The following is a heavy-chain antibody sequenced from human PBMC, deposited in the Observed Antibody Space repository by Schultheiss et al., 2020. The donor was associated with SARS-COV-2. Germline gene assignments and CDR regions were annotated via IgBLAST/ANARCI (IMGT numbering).Heavy chain of an antibody. V-gene: IGHV1-2*02. D-gene: IGHD3-9*01. CDR2: INPNSGGT. CDR1: GYTFTGYY. J-gene: IGHJ6*02. CDR3: ARDLNFDWLLRVRYYGMDV. Sequence: ASVKVSCKASGYTFTGYYMHWVRQAPGQGLEWMGWINPNSGGTNYAQKFQGRVTMTRDTSISTAYLELSRLRSDDTAVYYCARDLNFDWLLRVRYYGMDVWGQGNTVTVSS.